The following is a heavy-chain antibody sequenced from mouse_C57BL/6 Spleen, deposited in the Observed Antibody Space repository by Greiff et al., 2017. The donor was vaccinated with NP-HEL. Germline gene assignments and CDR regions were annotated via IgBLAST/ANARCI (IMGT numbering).Heavy chain of an antibody. D-gene: IGHD1-1*01. CDR2: IHPNSGST. CDR1: GYTFTSYW. Sequence: QVQLQQPGAELVKPGASVKLSCKASGYTFTSYWMHWVKQRPGQGLEWIGMIHPNSGSTNYNEKFKSKATLTVDKSSSTAYMQLSSLTSEDSAVYYCAREGGIYYYGSVDYWGQGTTLTVAS. CDR3: AREGGIYYYGSVDY. J-gene: IGHJ2*01. V-gene: IGHV1-64*01.